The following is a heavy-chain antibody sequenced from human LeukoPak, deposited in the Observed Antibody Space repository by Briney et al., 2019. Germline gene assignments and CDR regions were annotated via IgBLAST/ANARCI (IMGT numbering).Heavy chain of an antibody. CDR2: IYYSGST. V-gene: IGHV4-61*01. Sequence: SETLSLTCSVSGDSISSSSYYWGWIRQPPGKGLEWIGYIYYSGSTNYNPSLKSRVTISVDTSKNQFSLKLSSVTAADTAVYYCAREGTVGSREIDYWGQGTLVTVSS. D-gene: IGHD4-11*01. J-gene: IGHJ4*02. CDR1: GDSISSSSYY. CDR3: AREGTVGSREIDY.